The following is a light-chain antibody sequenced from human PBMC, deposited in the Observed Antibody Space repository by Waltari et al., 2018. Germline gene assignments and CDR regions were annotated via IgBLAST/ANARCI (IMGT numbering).Light chain of an antibody. CDR1: QSVSNY. CDR2: DTS. V-gene: IGKV3-11*01. J-gene: IGKJ4*01. Sequence: EVVLTQSPATLSLSPGEGATLSCRASQSVSNYLAWYQQKPGQPPSLLIYDTSNRASGIQARFSASGSVTDFTLSITSLEPEDFAVYYCQQRNIWPLTFGGGTKVEIK. CDR3: QQRNIWPLT.